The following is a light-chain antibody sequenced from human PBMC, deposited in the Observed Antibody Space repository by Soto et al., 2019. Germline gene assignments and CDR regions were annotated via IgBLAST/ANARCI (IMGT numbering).Light chain of an antibody. CDR2: FGS. CDR1: ASLLHSNGYNC. V-gene: IGKV2-28*01. Sequence: DIVMTQSPLSLPVTPGEPASISCRSSASLLHSNGYNCLDWYVQKPGQSPQLLIYFGSYRASGVPDRFSGRGSGTDFTLKTSRVEAEDVGVYYCRQALQTPLTFGGGTKVESK. CDR3: RQALQTPLT. J-gene: IGKJ4*01.